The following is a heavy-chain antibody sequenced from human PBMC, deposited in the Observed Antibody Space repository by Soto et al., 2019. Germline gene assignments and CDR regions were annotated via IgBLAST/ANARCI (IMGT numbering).Heavy chain of an antibody. CDR1: GGTFSSYA. CDR2: LIPIFGTA. D-gene: IGHD1-26*01. V-gene: IGHV1-69*13. J-gene: IGHJ6*02. Sequence: GSSVKVSCKASGGTFSSYAISWVRQAPGQGLEWIGGLIPIFGTANYAQKFQGRVTITADESTSTAYMQLSSLRSEETAVYYCAPALVGAEYYYYGMEVWGQGTTVTVSS. CDR3: APALVGAEYYYYGMEV.